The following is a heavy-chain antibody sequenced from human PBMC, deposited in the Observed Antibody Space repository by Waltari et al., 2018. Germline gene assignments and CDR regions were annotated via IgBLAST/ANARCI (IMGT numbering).Heavy chain of an antibody. V-gene: IGHV3-30*18. CDR1: GFTFSSYG. D-gene: IGHD3-22*01. CDR3: AKDSSGYYNWFDP. J-gene: IGHJ5*02. Sequence: QVQLVESGGGVVQPGRSLRLSCAASGFTFSSYGMHWVSLAPGKGLEWVEVISYDGSNKYYADSVKGRFTISRDNSKNTLYLQMNSLRAEDTAVYYCAKDSSGYYNWFDPWGQGTLVTVSS. CDR2: ISYDGSNK.